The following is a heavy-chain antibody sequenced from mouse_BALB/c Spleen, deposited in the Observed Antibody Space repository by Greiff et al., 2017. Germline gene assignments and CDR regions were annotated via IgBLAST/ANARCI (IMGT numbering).Heavy chain of an antibody. Sequence: EVQLVESGGGLVQPGGSLRLSCATSGFTFTDYYMSWVRQPPGKALEWLGFIRNKANGYTTEYSASVKGRFTISRDNSQSILYLQMNTLRAEDSATYYCARSYGYGLDYWGQGTSVTVSS. CDR1: GFTFTDYY. CDR3: ARSYGYGLDY. CDR2: IRNKANGYTT. D-gene: IGHD2-2*01. V-gene: IGHV7-3*02. J-gene: IGHJ4*01.